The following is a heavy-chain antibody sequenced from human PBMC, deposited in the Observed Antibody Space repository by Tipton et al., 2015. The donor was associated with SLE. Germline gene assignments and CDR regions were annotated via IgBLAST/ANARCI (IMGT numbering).Heavy chain of an antibody. CDR2: IYRGGTT. J-gene: IGHJ6*02. D-gene: IGHD1-1*01. CDR1: GFTVSSSY. V-gene: IGHV3-66*01. Sequence: SLRLSCAASGFTVSSSYMSWVRQAPGKGLEWVSVIYRGGTTYYADSVKGRFTISRDNSKNTLYLQMNSLRAEDTGVYYCVRDSETTTPYYYGMDVWGQGTTVTVSS. CDR3: VRDSETTTPYYYGMDV.